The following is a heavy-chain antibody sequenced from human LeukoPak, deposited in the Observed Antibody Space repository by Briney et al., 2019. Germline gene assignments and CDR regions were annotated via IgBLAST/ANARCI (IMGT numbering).Heavy chain of an antibody. CDR3: ARDAVQHDYYDSSGYVDDY. CDR2: FDPEDGET. D-gene: IGHD3-22*01. V-gene: IGHV1-24*01. J-gene: IGHJ4*02. Sequence: AASVKVSCKVSGYTLTELSMHWVRQAPGKGLEWMGGFDPEDGETIYAQKFQGRVTMTEDTSTDTAYMELSSLRSEDTAVYYCARDAVQHDYYDSSGYVDDYWGQGTLITVSS. CDR1: GYTLTELS.